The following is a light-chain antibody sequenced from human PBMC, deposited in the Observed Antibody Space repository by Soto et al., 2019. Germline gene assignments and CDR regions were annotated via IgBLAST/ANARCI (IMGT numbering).Light chain of an antibody. CDR1: PSVSSSY. Sequence: EIVLTQSPGTRSLSPGERATLSCRASPSVSSSYLAWYQQKPGQAPRLLIYGASSRATGIPDMFSGSGSGTDFTLTISRLEPEDFAVYYCQQYGSPSWTFGQGTKVEIK. V-gene: IGKV3-20*01. CDR2: GAS. CDR3: QQYGSPSWT. J-gene: IGKJ1*01.